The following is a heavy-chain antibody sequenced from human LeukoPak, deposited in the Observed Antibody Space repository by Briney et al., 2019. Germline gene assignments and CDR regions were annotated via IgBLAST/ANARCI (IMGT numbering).Heavy chain of an antibody. CDR2: MYYSGST. CDR1: GGSISNNY. V-gene: IGHV4-59*07. D-gene: IGHD3-16*02. J-gene: IGHJ4*02. CDR3: ARVSYYDYVWGTYRRFLYYFDH. Sequence: ADTLSLTCTVSGGSISNNYWSWIRHPPGKALEWLGYMYYSGSTNYNPSLRSRVTISEDTSKNQFSLKLSSVTAADTAVHYCARVSYYDYVWGTYRRFLYYFDHWGQGTLVTVSS.